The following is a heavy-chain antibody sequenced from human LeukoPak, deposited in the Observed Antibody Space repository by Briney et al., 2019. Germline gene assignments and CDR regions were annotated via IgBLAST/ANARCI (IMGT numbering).Heavy chain of an antibody. D-gene: IGHD1-20*01. CDR3: ATGELLGYNWNYFDY. V-gene: IGHV4-30-4*01. Sequence: SQTLSLTCTVSGGSISSGDYYWSWIRQPPGKGLEWIGYIYYSGSTYYNPSLKSRVTISVDTSKNQFSLKLSSVTAADTAVYYCATGELLGYNWNYFDYWGQGTPVTVSS. CDR1: GGSISSGDYY. CDR2: IYYSGST. J-gene: IGHJ4*02.